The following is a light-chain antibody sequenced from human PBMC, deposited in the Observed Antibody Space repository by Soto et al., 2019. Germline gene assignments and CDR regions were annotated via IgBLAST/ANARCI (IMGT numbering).Light chain of an antibody. CDR1: QGISND. CDR2: AVS. J-gene: IGKJ3*01. CDR3: QNYNSAPFT. Sequence: DIQMTQSPSSLSASVGDRVTITCRASQGISNDLAWYQQKAGKVPTLLIYAVSTLQLGVPSRFSGSGSGTDFTLTISSLQPEDVATYYCQNYNSAPFTFGPGTKLDIK. V-gene: IGKV1-27*01.